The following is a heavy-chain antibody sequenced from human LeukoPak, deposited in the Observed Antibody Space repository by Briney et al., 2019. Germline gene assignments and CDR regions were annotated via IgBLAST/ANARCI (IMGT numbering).Heavy chain of an antibody. Sequence: ASVKVSCKASGYTFTSYYMHWVRQAPGQGLEWMGIINPSGGSTSYAQKFQGRVTMTRDTSTSTVYMELSSLRSEDTAVYYCARDLKWVGDYGVFDYWGQGTLVTVSS. CDR1: GYTFTSYY. V-gene: IGHV1-46*01. J-gene: IGHJ4*02. CDR2: INPSGGST. CDR3: ARDLKWVGDYGVFDY. D-gene: IGHD4-17*01.